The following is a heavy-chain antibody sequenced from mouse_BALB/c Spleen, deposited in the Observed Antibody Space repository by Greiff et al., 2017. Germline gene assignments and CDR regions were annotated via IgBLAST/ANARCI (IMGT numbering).Heavy chain of an antibody. CDR3: ANYGSRSAWFAY. Sequence: EVQVVESGPGLVKPSQSLSLTCSVTGYSITSGYYWNWIRQFPGNKLEWMGYISYDGSNNYNPSLKNRISITRDTSKNQFFLQLNSVTTEDTATYYCANYGSRSAWFAYWGQGTLVTVSA. J-gene: IGHJ3*01. V-gene: IGHV3-6*01. D-gene: IGHD1-1*01. CDR1: GYSITSGYY. CDR2: ISYDGSN.